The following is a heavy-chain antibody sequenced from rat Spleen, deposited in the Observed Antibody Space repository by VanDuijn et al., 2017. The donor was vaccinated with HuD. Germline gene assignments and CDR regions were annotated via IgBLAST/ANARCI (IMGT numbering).Heavy chain of an antibody. CDR2: ISYEGTNT. D-gene: IGHD3-2*01. J-gene: IGHJ2*01. V-gene: IGHV5-22*01. CDR3: TRRDLWPRFFDY. Sequence: EVQLVESDGGLVQPGRSLKLSCAASGFTFSDYYMAWVRQAPTKGLEWVASISYEGTNTYYGDSMKGRFTISRDNAKNTLYLQMNSLGSEDTATYYCTRRDLWPRFFDYWGQGVMVTVSS. CDR1: GFTFSDYY.